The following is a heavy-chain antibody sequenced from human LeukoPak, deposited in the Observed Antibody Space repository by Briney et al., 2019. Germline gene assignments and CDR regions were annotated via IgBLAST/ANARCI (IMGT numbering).Heavy chain of an antibody. CDR2: INHSVST. J-gene: IGHJ4*02. V-gene: IGHV4-34*01. D-gene: IGHD2-21*02. CDR1: GGSFSGYY. Sequence: SETLSLTCAVYGGSFSGYYWSWIRQPPGKGLEWIGEINHSVSTNYNPSLKSRVTISVDTSKNQFSLKLSSVTAADTAVYYCATTGLGGDCYYWGQGTLVTVSS. CDR3: ATTGLGGDCYY.